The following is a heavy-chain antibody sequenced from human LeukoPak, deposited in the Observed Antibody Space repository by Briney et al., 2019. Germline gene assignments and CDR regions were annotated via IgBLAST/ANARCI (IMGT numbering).Heavy chain of an antibody. V-gene: IGHV4-59*12. D-gene: IGHD6-13*01. J-gene: IGHJ4*02. CDR1: GGSISSYY. Sequence: SETLSLTCTVSGGSISSYYWSWIRQPPGKGLEWIGYIYYSGNTNYNPSLKSRVTISVDTSKNQFSLKLSSVTAADTAVYYCARSSSSWVDYWGQGTLVTVSS. CDR3: ARSSSSWVDY. CDR2: IYYSGNT.